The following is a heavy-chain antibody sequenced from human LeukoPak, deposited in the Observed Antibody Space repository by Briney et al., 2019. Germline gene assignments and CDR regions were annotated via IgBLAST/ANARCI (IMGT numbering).Heavy chain of an antibody. CDR2: IKQDGSEK. CDR3: ARDRGSYSSFDY. D-gene: IGHD1-26*01. CDR1: GFTFSNYW. V-gene: IGHV3-7*01. Sequence: GGSLRLSCAASGFTFSNYWMSWVRQAPGKGLEWVANIKQDGSEKYYVDSVKGRFTISRDNAKNSLYLQMNSLRAEDTAVYFCARDRGSYSSFDYWGQGTLVTASS. J-gene: IGHJ4*02.